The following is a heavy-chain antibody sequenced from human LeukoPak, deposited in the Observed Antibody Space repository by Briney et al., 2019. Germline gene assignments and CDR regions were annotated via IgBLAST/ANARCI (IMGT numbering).Heavy chain of an antibody. D-gene: IGHD3-10*01. CDR3: ARGLRGGFDY. Sequence: GGSLRLSCAASGFTFSSYSMNWVRQAPGKGLEWVSSISSSSSYIYYADSVKGRFTISRDHAKNSLYLQMNSLRAEDTAVYCCARGLRGGFDYWGQGTLVTVSS. CDR1: GFTFSSYS. V-gene: IGHV3-21*01. CDR2: ISSSSSYI. J-gene: IGHJ4*02.